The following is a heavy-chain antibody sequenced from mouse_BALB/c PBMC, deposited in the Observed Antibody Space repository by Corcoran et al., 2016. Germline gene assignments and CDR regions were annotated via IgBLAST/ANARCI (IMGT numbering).Heavy chain of an antibody. CDR3: ARGPELVYFDY. D-gene: IGHD4-1*01. V-gene: IGHV1S34*01. J-gene: IGHJ2*01. CDR1: GYSFTGYY. CDR2: ISCYNGAT. Sequence: LVKTGASVKISCKASGYSFTGYYMHWVKQSHGKSLEWSGYISCYNGATSYNQKFKGKATFTVDTSSSTAHMQFNSLTSEDSAVYYCARGPELVYFDYWGQGTTLTVSS.